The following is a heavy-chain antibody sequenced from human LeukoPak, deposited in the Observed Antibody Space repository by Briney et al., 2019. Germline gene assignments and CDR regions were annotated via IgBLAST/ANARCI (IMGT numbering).Heavy chain of an antibody. CDR1: GFTFSTYG. V-gene: IGHV3-33*01. J-gene: IGHJ3*02. CDR2: IWYDGSNK. CDR3: ARAKDNSDRDGFDI. D-gene: IGHD6-19*01. Sequence: PGRSLRLSCAASGFTFSTYGIHWVRQAPGKGLEWVAVIWYDGSNKYYADSVKGRFTISRDNSKNTLYLQMNSLRAEDTAVYYCARAKDNSDRDGFDIWGQGTMVTVSS.